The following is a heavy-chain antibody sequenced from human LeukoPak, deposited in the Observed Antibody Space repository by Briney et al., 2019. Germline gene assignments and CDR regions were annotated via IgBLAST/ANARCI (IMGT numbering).Heavy chain of an antibody. CDR2: ISSSSSYI. CDR1: GFTFSSYS. J-gene: IGHJ4*02. D-gene: IGHD6-19*01. Sequence: GGSLRLSCAASGFTFSSYSMNWVRQAPGKGLEWVSSISSSSSYIYYADSVKGRFTISRDNAKNSLYLQMNSLRAEDTAVYYCARDRFMWQWLVRGGFDYWGQGTLVTVSS. V-gene: IGHV3-21*01. CDR3: ARDRFMWQWLVRGGFDY.